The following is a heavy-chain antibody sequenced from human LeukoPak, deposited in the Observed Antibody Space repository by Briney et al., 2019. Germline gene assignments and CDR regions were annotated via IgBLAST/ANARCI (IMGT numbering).Heavy chain of an antibody. Sequence: PGRSLRLSCAASGFTFSSYGMHWVRQAPGKGLEWVAVIWYDGSNKYYADSVKGRFTISRDNSKNTLYLQMTSLRAEDTAVYYFARGKGIVVVPAEKNYGMDVWGQGTTVTVSS. D-gene: IGHD2-2*01. CDR2: IWYDGSNK. V-gene: IGHV3-33*01. J-gene: IGHJ6*02. CDR3: ARGKGIVVVPAEKNYGMDV. CDR1: GFTFSSYG.